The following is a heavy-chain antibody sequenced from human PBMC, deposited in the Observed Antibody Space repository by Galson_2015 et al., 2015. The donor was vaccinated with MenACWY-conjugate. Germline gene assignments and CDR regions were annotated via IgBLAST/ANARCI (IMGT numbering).Heavy chain of an antibody. D-gene: IGHD6-19*01. CDR1: GGTSTNYA. CDR3: ARAEAVAGMHFDY. V-gene: IGHV1-69*04. Sequence: SVKVSCKASGGTSTNYAISWVRQAPGQGLEWMGRIIPILGLTDYAQKFQGRVTITADKSTTTAYMELSSLRSEDTAVYYCARAEAVAGMHFDYWGQGILVIVSS. CDR2: IIPILGLT. J-gene: IGHJ4*02.